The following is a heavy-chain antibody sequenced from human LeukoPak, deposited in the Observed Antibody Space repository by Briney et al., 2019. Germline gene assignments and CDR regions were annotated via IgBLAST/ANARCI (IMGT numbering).Heavy chain of an antibody. J-gene: IGHJ2*01. D-gene: IGHD6-13*01. V-gene: IGHV3-11*03. Sequence: GRFAISRDNAKNSLSLQMNGLRAEDTAVYYCAAAGAYWYFDLWGRGTLVSVSS. CDR3: AAAGAYWYFDL.